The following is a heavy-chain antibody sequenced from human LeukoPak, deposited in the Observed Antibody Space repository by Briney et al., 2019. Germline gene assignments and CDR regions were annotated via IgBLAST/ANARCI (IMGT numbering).Heavy chain of an antibody. V-gene: IGHV4-34*01. CDR1: GGSFSGYY. Sequence: SETLSLTCAVYGGSFSGYYWSWIRQPPGKRLEWIGEINHSGSTNYNPSLKSRVTISVDTSKNQFSLKLSSVTAADTAVYYCARNKGYYYGSGSYYPNYYYYGMDVWGQGTTVIVSS. J-gene: IGHJ6*02. D-gene: IGHD3-10*01. CDR2: INHSGST. CDR3: ARNKGYYYGSGSYYPNYYYYGMDV.